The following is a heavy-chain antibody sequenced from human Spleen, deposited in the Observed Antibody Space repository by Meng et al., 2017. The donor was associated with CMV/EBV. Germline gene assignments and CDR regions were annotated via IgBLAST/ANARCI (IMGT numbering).Heavy chain of an antibody. J-gene: IGHJ6*02. CDR1: GYTFTDFY. CDR2: INPHSGVT. CDR3: ARRDDSWGGYSHYYGMDV. D-gene: IGHD3-3*01. V-gene: IGHV1-2*02. Sequence: ASVKVSCKASGYTFTDFYIHWVRQAPGQGLEWMGCINPHSGVTNYTQKFQGRFTLTRDTSINTAYMESSRLRSDDTAVYYCARRDDSWGGYSHYYGMDVWGQGTTVTVSS.